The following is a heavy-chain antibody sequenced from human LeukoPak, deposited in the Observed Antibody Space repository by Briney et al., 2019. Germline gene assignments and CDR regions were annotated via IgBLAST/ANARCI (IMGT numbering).Heavy chain of an antibody. Sequence: GASVKVSCKASGYTFTSYYMHWVRQAPGQGLEWMGIINPSGGITSYAQKFQGRVTMTRDTSTSTVYMELSSLRSEDTAVYYCARDRGSGWEVYGMDVWGKGTTVTVSS. J-gene: IGHJ6*04. CDR1: GYTFTSYY. CDR2: INPSGGIT. V-gene: IGHV1-46*01. D-gene: IGHD6-19*01. CDR3: ARDRGSGWEVYGMDV.